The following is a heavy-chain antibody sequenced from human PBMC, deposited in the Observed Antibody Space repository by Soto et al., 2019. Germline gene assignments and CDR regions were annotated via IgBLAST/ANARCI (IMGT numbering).Heavy chain of an antibody. Sequence: SETLSLTCTVSVDSISSYYWSWIRQPPGKGLEWIGYIYYSGSTKYNPSLKSRVTISVDMSKNHFSLKLSSVTAADTAVYYCARTTYDDYVFYLDYWGQGTLVTVSS. D-gene: IGHD4-17*01. J-gene: IGHJ4*02. CDR3: ARTTYDDYVFYLDY. V-gene: IGHV4-59*01. CDR1: VDSISSYY. CDR2: IYYSGST.